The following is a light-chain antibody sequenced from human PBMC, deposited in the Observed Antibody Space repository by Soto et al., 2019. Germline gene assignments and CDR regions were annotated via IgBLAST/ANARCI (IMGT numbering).Light chain of an antibody. CDR1: SSNIGAGYD. V-gene: IGLV1-40*01. CDR2: GNS. Sequence: QLVLTQPPSVSGAPGQRVTISCTGSSSNIGAGYDVHWYQQLPGTAPKLLIYGNSNRPSRVPDRFSGSKSGTSASLAITGLQAEDEADYYCQSHDSSLSGYVFGTGTKLTVL. J-gene: IGLJ1*01. CDR3: QSHDSSLSGYV.